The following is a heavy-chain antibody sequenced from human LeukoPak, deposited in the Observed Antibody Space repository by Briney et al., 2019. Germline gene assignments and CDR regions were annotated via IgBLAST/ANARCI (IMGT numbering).Heavy chain of an antibody. Sequence: GGSLRLSCAASGFTFSSYWMSWVRQAPGKGLEWVANIKQDGSEKYYVDSVQGRFTISRDNAKNSLYLQMNSLRAEDTAVYYCARDVLRYFDWFLDYWGQGTLVTVSS. CDR3: ARDVLRYFDWFLDY. J-gene: IGHJ4*02. CDR1: GFTFSSYW. V-gene: IGHV3-7*01. CDR2: IKQDGSEK. D-gene: IGHD3-9*01.